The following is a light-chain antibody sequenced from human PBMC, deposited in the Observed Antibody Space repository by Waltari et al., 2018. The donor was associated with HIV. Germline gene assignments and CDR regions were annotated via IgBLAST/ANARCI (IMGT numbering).Light chain of an antibody. V-gene: IGLV1-51*02. CDR2: END. CDR1: SSNIGYNS. J-gene: IGLJ3*02. CDR3: QVWDSDLNAVV. Sequence: QSVLTQPPSVSAAPGQRVTVSCPGSSSNIGYNSVSWYQHLPGAAPKLLISENDQRPSGIPDRFSASKSDTSATLGISGPQTGDEADYYCQVWDSDLNAVVFGGGTRVTVL.